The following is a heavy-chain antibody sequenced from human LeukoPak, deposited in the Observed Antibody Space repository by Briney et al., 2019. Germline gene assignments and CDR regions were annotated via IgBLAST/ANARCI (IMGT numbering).Heavy chain of an antibody. CDR3: ARASQDYYDRSDRGYFDH. Sequence: ASVKVSCKASGYTFTGYYMHWVRQAPGQGLEWMGRINPNSGGTNYAQKFQGRVTMTRDRSISTAYMELSSLRSDDTAVYYCARASQDYYDRSDRGYFDHWGQGTLVTVSS. CDR2: INPNSGGT. J-gene: IGHJ4*02. D-gene: IGHD3-22*01. CDR1: GYTFTGYY. V-gene: IGHV1-2*06.